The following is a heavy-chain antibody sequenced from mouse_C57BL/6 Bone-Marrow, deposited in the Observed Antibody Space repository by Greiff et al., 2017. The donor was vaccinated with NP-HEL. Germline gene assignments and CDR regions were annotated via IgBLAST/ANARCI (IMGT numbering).Heavy chain of an antibody. D-gene: IGHD4-1*02. J-gene: IGHJ4*01. CDR1: GYTFTSYW. CDR2: INPSSGYT. Sequence: QVHVKQSGAELPKPGASVKLSCKASGYTFTSYWMHWVKQRPGQGLEWIGYINPSSGYTKYNQKFKDKATLTADKSSSTAYMQLSSLTYEDSAVYYCARYRASTGTRAMDYWGQGTSVTVSS. CDR3: ARYRASTGTRAMDY. V-gene: IGHV1-7*01.